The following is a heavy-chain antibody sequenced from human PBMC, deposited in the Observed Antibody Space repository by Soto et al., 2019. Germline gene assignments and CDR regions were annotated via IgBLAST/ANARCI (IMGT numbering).Heavy chain of an antibody. J-gene: IGHJ6*02. CDR3: ARQDPYGDSAYYYYYGMDV. V-gene: IGHV5-10-1*01. CDR1: GYSFTSYW. Sequence: GASLKISCKGSGYSFTSYWISWVHQMPGKGLEWMGRIDPSDSYTNYSPSFQGHVTISADKSISTAYLQWSSLKASDTAMFYCARQDPYGDSAYYYYYGMDVWGQGTTVTVSS. CDR2: IDPSDSYT. D-gene: IGHD4-17*01.